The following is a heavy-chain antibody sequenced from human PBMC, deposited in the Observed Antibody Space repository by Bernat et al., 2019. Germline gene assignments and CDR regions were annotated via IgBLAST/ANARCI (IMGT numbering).Heavy chain of an antibody. CDR2: ISSSSSYT. J-gene: IGHJ5*02. V-gene: IGHV3-11*06. CDR1: GFTFSDYY. D-gene: IGHD3-22*01. Sequence: QVQLVESGGDLVKPGGSLRLSCAASGFTFSDYYMSWIRQAPGKGLEWVSYISSSSSYTNYADSVKGRFTISRDNAKNSLYLQMNSLRAEDTAVYYCARDYYDSSGYRWFDPWGQGTLVTVSS. CDR3: ARDYYDSSGYRWFDP.